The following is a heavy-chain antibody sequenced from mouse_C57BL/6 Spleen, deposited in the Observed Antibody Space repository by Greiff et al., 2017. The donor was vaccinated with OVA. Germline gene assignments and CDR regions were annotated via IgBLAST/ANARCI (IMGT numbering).Heavy chain of an antibody. CDR2: ISSGSSTI. CDR3: ASGKDYYGSFDY. Sequence: DVMLVESGGGLVKPGGSLKLSCAASGFTFSDYGMHWVRQAPEKGLEWVAYISSGSSTIYYADTVKGRFTISRDNAKNTLFLQMTSLRSEDTAMYYCASGKDYYGSFDYWGQGTTLTVSS. J-gene: IGHJ2*01. D-gene: IGHD1-1*01. CDR1: GFTFSDYG. V-gene: IGHV5-17*01.